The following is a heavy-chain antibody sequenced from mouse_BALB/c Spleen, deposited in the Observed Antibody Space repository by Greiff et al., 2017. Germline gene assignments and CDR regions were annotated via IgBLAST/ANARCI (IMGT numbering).Heavy chain of an antibody. V-gene: IGHV3-2*02. CDR1: GYSITSDYA. J-gene: IGHJ2*01. CDR3: ARGYYKGVFFDY. CDR2: ISYSGST. Sequence: DVKLQESGPGLVKPSQSLSLTCTVTGYSITSDYAWNWIRQFPGNKLEWMGYISYSGSTSYNPSLKSRISITRDTSKNQFFLQLNSVTTEDTATYYCARGYYKGVFFDYWGQGTTLTVSS. D-gene: IGHD2-3*01.